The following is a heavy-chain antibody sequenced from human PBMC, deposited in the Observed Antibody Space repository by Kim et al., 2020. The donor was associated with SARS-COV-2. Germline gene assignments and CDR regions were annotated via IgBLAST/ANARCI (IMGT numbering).Heavy chain of an antibody. Sequence: GRVTITADESTSTAYMELSSLRSEDTAVYYCARVGPYYYGSGSYLGYFDYWGQGTLVTVSS. CDR3: ARVGPYYYGSGSYLGYFDY. J-gene: IGHJ4*02. D-gene: IGHD3-10*01. V-gene: IGHV1-69*01.